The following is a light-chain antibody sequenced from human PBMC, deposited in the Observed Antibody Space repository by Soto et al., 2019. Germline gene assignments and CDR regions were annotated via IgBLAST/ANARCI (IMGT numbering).Light chain of an antibody. V-gene: IGKV1-12*01. CDR2: ATS. Sequence: DIQMTQSPSFVSASVGDRVTITCRASQGISNWLAWYQQKPGKAPKLLIYATSNLQGGVPSRFSGSGSGTDFTLTIGSLQPEDSALYFCQESYSTPLAFGGGTRVEIK. CDR1: QGISNW. CDR3: QESYSTPLA. J-gene: IGKJ4*01.